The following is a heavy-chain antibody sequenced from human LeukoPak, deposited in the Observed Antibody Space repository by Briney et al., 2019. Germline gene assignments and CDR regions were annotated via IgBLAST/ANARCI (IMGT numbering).Heavy chain of an antibody. V-gene: IGHV1-69*05. D-gene: IGHD6-19*01. J-gene: IGHJ6*03. Sequence: SVKVSCKASGGTFSSYAISWVRQAPGQGLEWMGGIIPIFGTANYAQKFQGRVTITTDESTSTAYMELSSLRSDDTAVYYCARVGPVAGNFYYYYYYYMDVWGKGTTVTVSS. CDR2: IIPIFGTA. CDR1: GGTFSSYA. CDR3: ARVGPVAGNFYYYYYYYMDV.